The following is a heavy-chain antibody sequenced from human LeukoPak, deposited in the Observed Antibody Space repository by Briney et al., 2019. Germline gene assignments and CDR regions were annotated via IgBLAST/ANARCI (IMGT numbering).Heavy chain of an antibody. CDR3: ARGAMSTFARFDS. Sequence: PGGSLRLSCAASGFTFSSYGMHWVRQAPGKGLEWAAFIRYDGSNKYYEDSIKGRFTISRDRSQNTLYLQMKSLRAEDTAVYYCARGAMSTFARFDSWGQGTLVSVSS. CDR1: GFTFSSYG. V-gene: IGHV3-30*02. D-gene: IGHD2/OR15-2a*01. J-gene: IGHJ4*02. CDR2: IRYDGSNK.